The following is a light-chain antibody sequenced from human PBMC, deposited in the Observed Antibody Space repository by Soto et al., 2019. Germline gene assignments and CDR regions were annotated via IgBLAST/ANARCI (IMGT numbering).Light chain of an antibody. Sequence: EIVLTQSPVTLSLSPGERATLSCSASQMITSNYLAWYQQKPGQAPRLLIYGASTRATDIPARFSGSGSGTAFTLTISSLQSEDFALYYCQQYNNWPLTFGGGTKVDIK. CDR1: QMITSN. J-gene: IGKJ4*01. V-gene: IGKV3-15*01. CDR2: GAS. CDR3: QQYNNWPLT.